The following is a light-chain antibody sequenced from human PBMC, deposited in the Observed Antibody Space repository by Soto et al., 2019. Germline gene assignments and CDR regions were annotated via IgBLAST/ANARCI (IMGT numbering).Light chain of an antibody. J-gene: IGKJ1*01. V-gene: IGKV3-11*01. CDR3: QQRDSWPWT. Sequence: ETVLTQSPATLSLSPGDRATLSCRASRRVSTYLAWYQQKAGQAPRLLIYDASNRAAGTPARFSGSGSGPDFTLTISSLEPEDFAVYYCQQRDSWPWTFGQGTKVEI. CDR2: DAS. CDR1: RRVSTY.